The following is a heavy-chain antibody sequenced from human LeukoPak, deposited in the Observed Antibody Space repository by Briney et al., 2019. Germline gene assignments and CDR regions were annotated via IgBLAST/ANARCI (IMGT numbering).Heavy chain of an antibody. V-gene: IGHV5-51*01. CDR1: GYSFTSYW. J-gene: IGHJ4*02. Sequence: GESLKISCQGSGYSFTSYWISWVRQMPGKGLEWMGVIYPGDSDTRYSPSFQGQVTISADKSISTAYLQWSSLKASDTAMYYCARSHQYCGGDCYLFDYWGQGTLVTVSS. CDR3: ARSHQYCGGDCYLFDY. D-gene: IGHD2-21*02. CDR2: IYPGDSDT.